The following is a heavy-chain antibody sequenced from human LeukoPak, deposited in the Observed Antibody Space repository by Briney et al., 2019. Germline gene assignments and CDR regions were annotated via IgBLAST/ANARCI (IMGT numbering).Heavy chain of an antibody. J-gene: IGHJ4*02. CDR1: GFTFSDYY. D-gene: IGHD1-26*01. V-gene: IGHV3-11*05. CDR3: ARVGEYSGSYCDY. CDR2: ISGSSSYT. Sequence: GGSLRLSCAASGFTFSDYYVTWIRQAPGKGLEWVSFISGSSSYTSSADSVKGRFTISRDNAKNSLYLQMNSPRAEDTAVYYCARVGEYSGSYCDYWGQGTLVTVSS.